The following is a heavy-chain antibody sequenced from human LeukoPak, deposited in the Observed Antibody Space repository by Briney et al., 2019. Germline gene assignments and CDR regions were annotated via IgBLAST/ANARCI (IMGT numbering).Heavy chain of an antibody. CDR2: INTDGSST. J-gene: IGHJ6*03. CDR3: AKGGVIAIPGYYYYMDV. CDR1: GFTFSSYW. V-gene: IGHV3-74*01. Sequence: GGSLRLSCAASGFTFSSYWMHWVRQAPGKGLVWVSRINTDGSSTSYADSVKGRFTISRDNSKNTLYLQMNSLRAEDTAVYYCAKGGVIAIPGYYYYMDVWGKGTTVTVSS. D-gene: IGHD2-21*01.